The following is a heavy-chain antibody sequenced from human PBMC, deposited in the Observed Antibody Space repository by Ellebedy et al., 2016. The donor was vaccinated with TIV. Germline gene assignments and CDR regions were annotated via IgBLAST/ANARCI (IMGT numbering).Heavy chain of an antibody. J-gene: IGHJ5*02. CDR3: ARHGHGGNSIDP. V-gene: IGHV5-51*01. CDR1: GYDFTTFW. CDR2: IFPGDSDT. Sequence: PGGSLRLSCKASGYDFTTFWIGWVRQMPGRGLEWMGNIFPGDSDTRYSPSFQGQFTITADQSTSTTYLHRRNLRAPDTAMYFCARHGHGGNSIDPWGQGTLVTVSS. D-gene: IGHD4-23*01.